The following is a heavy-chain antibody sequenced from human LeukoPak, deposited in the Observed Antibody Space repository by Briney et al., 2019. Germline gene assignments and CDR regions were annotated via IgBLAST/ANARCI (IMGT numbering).Heavy chain of an antibody. D-gene: IGHD3-22*01. CDR1: GFTVSGNY. Sequence: QTGGSLRLSCAVSGFTVSGNYMSWVRQAPGKGLEWVSAISGSGGSTYYADSVKGRFTISRDNSKNTLYLQMNSLRAEDTAVYYCAKDREIVVVWTTIDYWGQGTLVTVSS. CDR2: ISGSGGST. V-gene: IGHV3-23*01. CDR3: AKDREIVVVWTTIDY. J-gene: IGHJ4*02.